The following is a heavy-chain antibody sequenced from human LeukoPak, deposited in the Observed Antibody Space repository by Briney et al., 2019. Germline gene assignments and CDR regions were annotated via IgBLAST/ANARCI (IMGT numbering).Heavy chain of an antibody. J-gene: IGHJ4*02. Sequence: GRSLRLSCAASGFTFDDYAMHWVRQAPRKGLEWDSHINWDGSSTYYADSVKGRFTISRANSKNSLYLQVNSLRAEDTALYYCAKTGSSWAHFDYWGQGTLVTVSS. CDR1: GFTFDDYA. D-gene: IGHD6-13*01. CDR3: AKTGSSWAHFDY. CDR2: INWDGSST. V-gene: IGHV3-43D*04.